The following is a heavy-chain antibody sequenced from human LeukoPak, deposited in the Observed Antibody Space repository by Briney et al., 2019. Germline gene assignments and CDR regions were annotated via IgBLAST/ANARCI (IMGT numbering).Heavy chain of an antibody. J-gene: IGHJ6*02. D-gene: IGHD2-21*02. CDR2: IKQDGSEK. CDR3: ARGVVTRPYYYYGMDV. CDR1: GFTFSSYW. V-gene: IGHV3-7*01. Sequence: GGSLRLSCAASGFTFSSYWMSWVRQAPGKGLEWVANIKQDGSEKYYVDSVKGRFTISRDNAKNSLYLQMNSLRAEDTAVYYCARGVVTRPYYYYGMDVWGQGTTVTVSS.